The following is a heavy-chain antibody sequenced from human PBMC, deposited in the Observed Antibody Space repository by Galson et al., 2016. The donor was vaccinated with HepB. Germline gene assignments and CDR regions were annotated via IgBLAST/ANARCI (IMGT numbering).Heavy chain of an antibody. D-gene: IGHD3-3*01. CDR2: VSGSGNIT. CDR1: GFTFSIYV. J-gene: IGHJ6*02. CDR3: ARGGDFWSGYWSYQYGMDV. V-gene: IGHV3-23*01. Sequence: SLRLSCAASGFTFSIYVMSWVRQAPGKGLEWVSAVSGSGNITYYADSVKGRFTISRDNSKNTLYLQMNSLRAEDTAVYYCARGGDFWSGYWSYQYGMDVWGQGTTVTVSS.